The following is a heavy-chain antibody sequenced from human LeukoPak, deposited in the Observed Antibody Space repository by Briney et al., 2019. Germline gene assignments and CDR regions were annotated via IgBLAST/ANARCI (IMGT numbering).Heavy chain of an antibody. CDR1: GFTFSSYG. J-gene: IGHJ6*02. V-gene: IGHV3-30*18. CDR3: AKDWGLNSSSWTLASYYYYGMDV. Sequence: PGGSLRLSCAAAGFTFSSYGMHWVRQAAGKGLEWVAVISYDGSNKYYADSVKGRFTISRDNSKNTLYLQKNSLRAEDTAVYYCAKDWGLNSSSWTLASYYYYGMDVWGQGTTVTVSS. D-gene: IGHD6-13*01. CDR2: ISYDGSNK.